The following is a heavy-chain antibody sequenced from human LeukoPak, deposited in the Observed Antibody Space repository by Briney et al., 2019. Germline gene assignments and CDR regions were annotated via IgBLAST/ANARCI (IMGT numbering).Heavy chain of an antibody. CDR1: GYTFTGYY. Sequence: ASVKVSCKASGYTFTGYYMHWVRQAPGQGLEWMGWINPNSGGTNYAQKFQGRVTMTRDTSISTAYMELSRLRSDDPAVYYCAREGGYYDFWSGYYTGRGYNRFDPWGQGTLVTVSS. CDR2: INPNSGGT. J-gene: IGHJ5*02. V-gene: IGHV1-2*02. CDR3: AREGGYYDFWSGYYTGRGYNRFDP. D-gene: IGHD3-3*01.